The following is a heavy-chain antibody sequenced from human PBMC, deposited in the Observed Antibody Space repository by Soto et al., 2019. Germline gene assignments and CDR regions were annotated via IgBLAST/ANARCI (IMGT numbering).Heavy chain of an antibody. CDR2: VSASGGNS. V-gene: IGHV3-23*01. Sequence: RRLSCAASGFTFSLYGMSWVRQAPGKGLEWVSTVSASGGNSFYADSVKGRFTISRDNSKNTLYLQMNSLRAEDTAVYYCAKWADYYDSSGYYCWGQGTLVTVSS. CDR3: AKWADYYDSSGYYC. J-gene: IGHJ4*02. CDR1: GFTFSLYG. D-gene: IGHD3-22*01.